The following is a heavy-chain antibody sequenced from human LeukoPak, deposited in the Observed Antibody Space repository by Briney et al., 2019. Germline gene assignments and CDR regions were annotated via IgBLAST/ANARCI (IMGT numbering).Heavy chain of an antibody. CDR2: ISSSGSTI. V-gene: IGHV3-48*03. CDR1: GFTFSIYE. CDR3: AGDVPAYCGGDSPNPY. J-gene: IGHJ4*02. Sequence: GGSLRLSCAASGFTFSIYEMNWVRQAPRKGLEWVSYISSSGSTIYYADSVKGRFTISRANAKNSLYLKMNSPRPDDTARYYCAGDVPAYCGGDSPNPYWGQGTLVTASS. D-gene: IGHD2-21*02.